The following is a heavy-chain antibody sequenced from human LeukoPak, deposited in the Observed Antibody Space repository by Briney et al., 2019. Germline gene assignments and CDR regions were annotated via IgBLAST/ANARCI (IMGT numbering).Heavy chain of an antibody. CDR3: ARSDDFWSGYYWDY. V-gene: IGHV3-30*03. J-gene: IGHJ4*02. CDR2: ISFDGKKT. Sequence: GGSLRLSCAASGFTFSNFGMHWVRQAPGKGLEWVAVISFDGKKTDYADYVKGRFTISRDNSNNTLYVQMNSLRAEDTALYYCARSDDFWSGYYWDYWGQGTLVTVSS. D-gene: IGHD3-3*01. CDR1: GFTFSNFG.